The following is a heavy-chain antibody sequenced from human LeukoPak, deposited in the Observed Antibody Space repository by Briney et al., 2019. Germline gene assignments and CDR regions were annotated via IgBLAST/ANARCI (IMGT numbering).Heavy chain of an antibody. CDR3: ARDGTFYGGNSPYYYGMDV. CDR1: GGTFSSYA. V-gene: IGHV1-69*13. CDR2: IIPIFGTA. D-gene: IGHD4-23*01. Sequence: GASVKVSCKASGGTFSSYAISWVRQAPRQGLEWMGGIIPIFGTANYAQKFQGRVTITADESTSTAYMELSSLRSEDTAVYYCARDGTFYGGNSPYYYGMDVWGQGTTVTVSS. J-gene: IGHJ6*02.